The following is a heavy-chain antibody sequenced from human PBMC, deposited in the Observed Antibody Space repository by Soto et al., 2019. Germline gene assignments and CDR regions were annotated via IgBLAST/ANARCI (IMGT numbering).Heavy chain of an antibody. CDR3: GWTSGSFYEGA. V-gene: IGHV3-15*07. Sequence: EVQLVESGGGLVKPGGSLRLSCAASGFNFNNAWMHWVRQAPGKGLEWVGRIKSKSDGGTTDYAAPVRGTWTISRDDSRSTLFLQMSGLKAEDTAVYYCGWTSGSFYEGAWGQGTLVTVSP. D-gene: IGHD3-22*01. CDR2: IKSKSDGGTT. J-gene: IGHJ5*02. CDR1: GFNFNNAW.